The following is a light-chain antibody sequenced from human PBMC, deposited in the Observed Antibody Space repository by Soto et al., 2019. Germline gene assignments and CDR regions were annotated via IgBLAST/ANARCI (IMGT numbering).Light chain of an antibody. CDR2: GAS. CDR3: QQHNSWPPV. Sequence: EIVMTQSPATLSVSPGERATLSCRASQSVKSNLAWYQQKPGHSPRLLLYGASTRVTGIPARFSSSGSGTAFTLTISSLQSEDFSIYYCQQHNSWPPVFGQGTKLEIK. CDR1: QSVKSN. V-gene: IGKV3-15*01. J-gene: IGKJ2*01.